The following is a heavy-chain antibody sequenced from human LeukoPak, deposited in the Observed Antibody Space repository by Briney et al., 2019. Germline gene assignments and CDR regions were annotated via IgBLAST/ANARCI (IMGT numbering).Heavy chain of an antibody. D-gene: IGHD3-9*01. CDR2: INNSGGST. CDR3: GRDLDWCAFDH. CDR1: GFTFSNYA. V-gene: IGHV3-23*01. J-gene: IGHJ4*02. Sequence: GGSLRLSCAASGFTFSNYAMGWVRQAPGKGLEWVSSINNSGGSTYYADSVKGRLTISRDNSKNALYLQMNSLRAEDTAVYYCGRDLDWCAFDHWGQGTLVTVSS.